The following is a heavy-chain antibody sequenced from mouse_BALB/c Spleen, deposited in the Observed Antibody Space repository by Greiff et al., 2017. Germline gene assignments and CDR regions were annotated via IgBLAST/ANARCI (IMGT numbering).Heavy chain of an antibody. D-gene: IGHD1-1*01. CDR1: GFSLTSYG. J-gene: IGHJ4*01. CDR2: IWAGGST. CDR3: ARDHPGYGSSSYAMDY. Sequence: QVQLKESGPGLVAPSQSLSITCTVSGFSLTSYGVHWVRQPPGKGLEWLGVIWAGGSTNYNSALMSRLSISKDNSKSQVFLKMNSLQTDDTAMYYCARDHPGYGSSSYAMDYWGQGTSVTVSS. V-gene: IGHV2-9*02.